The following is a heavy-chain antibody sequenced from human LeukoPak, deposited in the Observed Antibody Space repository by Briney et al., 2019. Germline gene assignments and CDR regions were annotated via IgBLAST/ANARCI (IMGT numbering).Heavy chain of an antibody. CDR3: AKGNIAARQDIMDV. J-gene: IGHJ6*02. Sequence: GGSLRLSCAASGFTFSSYGMHWVRQAPGKGLEWVAVISYDGSNKYYADSVKGRFTISRDNSKNTLYLQMNSLRAEDTAVYYCAKGNIAARQDIMDVWGQGTTVTVSS. CDR2: ISYDGSNK. D-gene: IGHD6-6*01. V-gene: IGHV3-30*18. CDR1: GFTFSSYG.